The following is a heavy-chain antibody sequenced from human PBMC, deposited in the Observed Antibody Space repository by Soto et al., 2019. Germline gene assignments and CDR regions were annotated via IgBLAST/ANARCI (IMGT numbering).Heavy chain of an antibody. CDR3: ARHPLAGIAAIATWTYY. J-gene: IGHJ4*02. V-gene: IGHV4-39*01. D-gene: IGHD6-13*01. CDR1: GGSISSSSCY. Sequence: PSETLSLTCTVSGGSISSSSCYWGWIRQPPGKGLEWIGSFYYSGSTYYNPSLKSRVTISVDTSKNQFSLKLSSVTAADTAVYYCARHPLAGIAAIATWTYYWGQGTLVTVSS. CDR2: FYYSGST.